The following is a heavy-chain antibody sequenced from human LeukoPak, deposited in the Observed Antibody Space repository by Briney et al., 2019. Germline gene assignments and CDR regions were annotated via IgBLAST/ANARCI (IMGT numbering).Heavy chain of an antibody. CDR2: ISGSGGST. D-gene: IGHD5-12*01. CDR3: AKSESAVRIPLHSYYYMDV. V-gene: IGHV3-23*01. Sequence: GGSLRLSCAASGLTFRSYPMRGVRQAPGKRLEWVSAISGSGGSTYYADSAKGRFTISRDNSKDTLYLQMNSLRAEDTAVYYCAKSESAVRIPLHSYYYMDVWGKGTTVTVSS. CDR1: GLTFRSYP. J-gene: IGHJ6*03.